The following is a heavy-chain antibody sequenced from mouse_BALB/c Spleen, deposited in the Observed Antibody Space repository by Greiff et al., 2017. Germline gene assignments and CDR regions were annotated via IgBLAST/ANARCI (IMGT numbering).Heavy chain of an antibody. V-gene: IGHV5-17*02. Sequence: EVMLVESGGGLVQPGGSRKVSCAASGFTFSSFGMHWVRQAPEKGLEWVAYISSGSSTIYYADTVKGRVTISRDNPTNTLFLQMTSLRSEDTAMDYCARTTDYDGYPFAYWGQGTLVTVSA. CDR3: ARTTDYDGYPFAY. D-gene: IGHD2-3*01. CDR2: ISSGSSTI. CDR1: GFTFSSFG. J-gene: IGHJ3*01.